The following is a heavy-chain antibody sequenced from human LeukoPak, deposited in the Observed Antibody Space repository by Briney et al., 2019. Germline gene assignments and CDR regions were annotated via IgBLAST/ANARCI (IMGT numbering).Heavy chain of an antibody. CDR2: MNPNSGNT. J-gene: IGHJ4*02. CDR1: GYTFTSYD. Sequence: GASVKVSCKASGYTFTSYDINWVRQATGQGLEWMGWMNPNSGNTGYAQKFQGRVTMTRNTSISTAYMELSSLRSEDTAVYYCARGVGPLRQRWLQLEPIYFDYWGQGTLVTVSS. D-gene: IGHD5-24*01. CDR3: ARGVGPLRQRWLQLEPIYFDY. V-gene: IGHV1-8*01.